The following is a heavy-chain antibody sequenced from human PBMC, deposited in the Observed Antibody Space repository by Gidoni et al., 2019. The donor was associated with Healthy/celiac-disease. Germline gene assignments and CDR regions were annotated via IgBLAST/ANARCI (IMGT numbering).Heavy chain of an antibody. CDR3: AGGTVITIFGVVKLNGWFDP. CDR1: GSTFTSYD. D-gene: IGHD3-3*01. J-gene: IGHJ5*02. CDR2: MNPNSGNT. Sequence: QVQLVQSGPEVKTPRASVKVSCRASGSTFTSYDLNWVRQATGQGLEWMGWMNPNSGNTGYAQKFQGRVTMTRNTSISTAYMELSSLRSEDTAVYYCAGGTVITIFGVVKLNGWFDPWGQGTLVTVSS. V-gene: IGHV1-8*01.